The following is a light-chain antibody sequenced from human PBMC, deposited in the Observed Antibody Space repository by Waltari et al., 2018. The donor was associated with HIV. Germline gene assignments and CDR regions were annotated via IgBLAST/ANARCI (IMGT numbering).Light chain of an antibody. Sequence: HSALTQPASVSGSPGQSITISCTGPTSDFDTFDFVSWYQQSPGRAPKRIIFEVYFRPSGVSQRFSGSKSGDTASLTISALRAEDEADYFCSSYSARGFVAFGGGTKVTVL. CDR2: EVY. V-gene: IGLV2-14*01. J-gene: IGLJ3*02. CDR1: TSDFDTFDF. CDR3: SSYSARGFVA.